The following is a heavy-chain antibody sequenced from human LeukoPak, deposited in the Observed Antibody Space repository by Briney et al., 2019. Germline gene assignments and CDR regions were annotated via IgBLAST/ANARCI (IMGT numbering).Heavy chain of an antibody. J-gene: IGHJ4*02. D-gene: IGHD3-3*01. Sequence: GGFLRLSCAASGFTFSNAWMTWVRQAPGKGLEWVGRSKSKTDGGTTDYAAPVKGRFTISRDDSKNTLYLQMNSLKTEDTAVYYCTTDGYYDFWSGYFPDYWGQGTLVTVSS. CDR2: SKSKTDGGTT. CDR3: TTDGYYDFWSGYFPDY. V-gene: IGHV3-15*01. CDR1: GFTFSNAW.